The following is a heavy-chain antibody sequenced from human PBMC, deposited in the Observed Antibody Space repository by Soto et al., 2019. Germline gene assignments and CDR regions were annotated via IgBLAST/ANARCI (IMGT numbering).Heavy chain of an antibody. CDR3: ARALVGATPYYYYYGMDV. D-gene: IGHD1-26*01. Sequence: PSETLSLTCAVSGGSISSSNWWSWVRQPPGKGLEWIGEIYHSGSTNYNPSLKSRVTISVDKSKNQFSLKLSSVTAADTAVYYCARALVGATPYYYYYGMDVSGQATTVTVSS. J-gene: IGHJ6*02. CDR2: IYHSGST. CDR1: GGSISSSNW. V-gene: IGHV4-4*02.